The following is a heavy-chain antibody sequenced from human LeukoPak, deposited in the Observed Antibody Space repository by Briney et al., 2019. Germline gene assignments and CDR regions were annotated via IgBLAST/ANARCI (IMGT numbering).Heavy chain of an antibody. J-gene: IGHJ4*02. CDR3: AKEEVPART. CDR2: IKQDGSEK. CDR1: GFTFNSYW. V-gene: IGHV3-7*03. Sequence: GGSLRVSCTVSGFTFNSYWMSWVRQAPGKGLEWVAKIKQDGSEKFYVDSVRGRFTISRDNAGNSLYLQMNSLRAEDTAVYYCAKEEVPARTWGQGTLVTVSS. D-gene: IGHD2-2*01.